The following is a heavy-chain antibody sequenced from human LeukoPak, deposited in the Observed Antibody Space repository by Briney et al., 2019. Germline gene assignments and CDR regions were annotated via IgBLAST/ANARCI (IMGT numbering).Heavy chain of an antibody. Sequence: GGSLRLSCAASGFTFSDYYMSWIRQAPGKGLEWVSYISSSGSTIYYADSVKGRFTISRDNAKNSLYLQMNSLRAEDTAVYYCERGQRITMVRGAQIYYYCGMDVWGQGTTVTVSS. CDR3: ERGQRITMVRGAQIYYYCGMDV. CDR1: GFTFSDYY. D-gene: IGHD3-10*01. J-gene: IGHJ6*02. CDR2: ISSSGSTI. V-gene: IGHV3-11*01.